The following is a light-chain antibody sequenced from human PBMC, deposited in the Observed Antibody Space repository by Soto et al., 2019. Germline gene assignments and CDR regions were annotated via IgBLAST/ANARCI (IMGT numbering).Light chain of an antibody. V-gene: IGKV1-5*03. CDR1: QSISSW. Sequence: DIQMTQSPSTLSASVGDRVTITCRASQSISSWLAWYQQKPGPAPKLLIYKASTLQSGVPSRFSGSGSGTEFTLTIRSLQHDDSASYYCQQYNDNWTFGQGTKVEIK. J-gene: IGKJ1*01. CDR3: QQYNDNWT. CDR2: KAS.